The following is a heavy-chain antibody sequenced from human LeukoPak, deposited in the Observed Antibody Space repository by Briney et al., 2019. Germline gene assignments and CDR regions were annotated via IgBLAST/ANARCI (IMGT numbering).Heavy chain of an antibody. Sequence: SVKVSCRASGGTFSSYAISWVRQAPGQGLEWMGRIIPIFGTANYAQKFQGRVTITTDESTSTAYMELSSLRSEDTAVYYCARDPFPIRGSSSLSPFDYWGQGTLVTVSS. CDR3: ARDPFPIRGSSSLSPFDY. CDR1: GGTFSSYA. CDR2: IIPIFGTA. V-gene: IGHV1-69*05. J-gene: IGHJ4*02. D-gene: IGHD6-13*01.